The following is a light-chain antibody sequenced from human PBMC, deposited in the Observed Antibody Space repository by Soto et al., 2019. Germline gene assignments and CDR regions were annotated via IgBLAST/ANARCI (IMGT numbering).Light chain of an antibody. J-gene: IGLJ2*01. CDR3: CLYGGSNNYVV. CDR1: SSDVGKYTF. CDR2: EAN. Sequence: QSALTQPASVSGAPGQSITISCTGTSSDVGKYTFVSWYGQHPGKAPKLIIFEANKRPSGVSNRFSGSKSGNTASLTISGLQAEDEANYYCCLYGGSNNYVVFGGGTKVTVL. V-gene: IGLV2-23*01.